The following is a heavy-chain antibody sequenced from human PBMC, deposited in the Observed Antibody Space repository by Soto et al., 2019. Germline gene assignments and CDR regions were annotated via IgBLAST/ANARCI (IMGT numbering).Heavy chain of an antibody. CDR1: GGTFSSYA. CDR2: IIPIFGTA. Sequence: ASVKVSCKASGGTFSSYAISWVRQAPGQGLEWMGGIIPIFGTANYAQKFQGRVTITADESTSTAYMELSSLRSEDTAVYYCARDPNHCTNGVCSDDYWGQGTLVTVSS. J-gene: IGHJ4*02. CDR3: ARDPNHCTNGVCSDDY. D-gene: IGHD2-8*01. V-gene: IGHV1-69*13.